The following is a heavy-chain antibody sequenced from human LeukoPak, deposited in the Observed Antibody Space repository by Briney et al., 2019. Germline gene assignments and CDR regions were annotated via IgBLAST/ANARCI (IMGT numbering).Heavy chain of an antibody. J-gene: IGHJ4*02. CDR2: ISAYNGNT. V-gene: IGHV1-18*01. CDR1: GYTFTSYG. Sequence: ASVKVSCKASGYTFTSYGISWVRQAPGQGLEWMGWISAYNGNTNYAQKLQGRVTMTTDTSTSIAYMELRSLRSDDTAVYYCARDGTPHDYGDYRELDYWGQGTLVTVSS. D-gene: IGHD4-17*01. CDR3: ARDGTPHDYGDYRELDY.